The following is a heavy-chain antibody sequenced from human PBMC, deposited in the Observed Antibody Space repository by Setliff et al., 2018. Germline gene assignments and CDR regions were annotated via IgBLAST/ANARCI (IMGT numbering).Heavy chain of an antibody. J-gene: IGHJ4*02. V-gene: IGHV4-59*01. D-gene: IGHD3-16*01. CDR3: ARLRGAFDY. CDR1: GGSISSYY. CDR2: IYYSGST. Sequence: LSLTCTVSGGSISSYYWSWIRQPPGKRLEWIGYIYYSGSTNYNPSLESRVTISVDTSKNQFSLRLNSATAADRAVYYCARLRGAFDYWGQGTLVTVPQ.